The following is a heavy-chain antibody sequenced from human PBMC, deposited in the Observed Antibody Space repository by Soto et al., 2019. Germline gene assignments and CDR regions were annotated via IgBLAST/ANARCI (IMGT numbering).Heavy chain of an antibody. V-gene: IGHV1-18*01. Sequence: GASVKVSCMASGYTFTSYGISWVRQAPGQGLEWMGWISAYNGNTNYAQKLQGRVTMTTDTSTSTAYMELRSLRSDDTAVYYCARDRAYDSSGYYASGPVSYYYYYGMDVWGQGTTVTVSS. J-gene: IGHJ6*02. CDR2: ISAYNGNT. D-gene: IGHD3-22*01. CDR3: ARDRAYDSSGYYASGPVSYYYYYGMDV. CDR1: GYTFTSYG.